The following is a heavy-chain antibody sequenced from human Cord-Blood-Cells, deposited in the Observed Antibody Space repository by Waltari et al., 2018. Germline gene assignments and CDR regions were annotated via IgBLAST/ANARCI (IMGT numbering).Heavy chain of an antibody. CDR3: ARVAGYSSGWYRGYFDY. CDR1: GDSVPSNSAA. V-gene: IGHV6-1*01. D-gene: IGHD6-19*01. Sequence: QVQLQQSGPGLVKPSQTLSLTCAIPGDSVPSNSAAWNWIRQSPSRGLEWLGRTYYRSKWYNDYAVSVKSRITINPDTSKNQFSLQLNSVTPEDTAVYYCARVAGYSSGWYRGYFDYWGQGTLVTVSS. J-gene: IGHJ4*02. CDR2: TYYRSKWYN.